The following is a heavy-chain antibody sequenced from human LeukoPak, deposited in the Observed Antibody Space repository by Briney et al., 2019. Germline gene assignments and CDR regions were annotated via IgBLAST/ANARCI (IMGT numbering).Heavy chain of an antibody. CDR2: INPNSGGT. Sequence: GASVKVSCEASGYTFTGYYMHWVRQAPGQGLEWMGWINPNSGGTNYAQKFQGRVTMTRDTSISTAYMELSRLRSDDTAVYYCARDRPAGTANYYYMDVWGKGTTVTVSS. CDR1: GYTFTGYY. CDR3: ARDRPAGTANYYYMDV. D-gene: IGHD6-19*01. V-gene: IGHV1-2*02. J-gene: IGHJ6*03.